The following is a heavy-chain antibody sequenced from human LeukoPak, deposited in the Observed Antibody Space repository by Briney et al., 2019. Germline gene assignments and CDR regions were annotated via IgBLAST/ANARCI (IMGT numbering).Heavy chain of an antibody. Sequence: SETLSLTCTVSGGSISSYYWSWIRQPPGKGLEWIGYIYYSGSTNYNPSLKSRVTISVDTSKNQFSLKLSSVTAADTAVYYCARDGEHTYYYGSGSYYNPPYAFDIWGQGTMVTVSS. CDR1: GGSISSYY. J-gene: IGHJ3*02. CDR3: ARDGEHTYYYGSGSYYNPPYAFDI. CDR2: IYYSGST. V-gene: IGHV4-59*01. D-gene: IGHD3-10*01.